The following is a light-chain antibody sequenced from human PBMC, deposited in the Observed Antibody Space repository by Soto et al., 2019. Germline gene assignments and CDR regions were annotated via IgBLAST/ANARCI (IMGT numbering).Light chain of an antibody. Sequence: EIVMTQSPATLSVSPGERATLSCRASQSVSSNLAWYQQKPGQAPRLLIYGASTRATGIPARFSGSGSGTEFTLTISSLQSEDFAIYYCQRYNNWPLTFCGGTKVESK. V-gene: IGKV3-15*01. CDR1: QSVSSN. CDR3: QRYNNWPLT. J-gene: IGKJ4*01. CDR2: GAS.